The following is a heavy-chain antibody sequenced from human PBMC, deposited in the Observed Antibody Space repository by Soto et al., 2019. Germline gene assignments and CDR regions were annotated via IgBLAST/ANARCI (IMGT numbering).Heavy chain of an antibody. V-gene: IGHV4-31*03. CDR2: IYYIGST. CDR1: GGSISSGDYY. D-gene: IGHD3-22*01. Sequence: QVQLQESGPGLVKPSQTLSLTCTVSGGSISSGDYYWSWIRQHPGKGLEWIGYIYYIGSTHYSSSLKSRVTMSIDTSKNQFPLKLTSVTAADTAVYYCARLSSIDRSGYYLAYWGQGTLVTVSS. J-gene: IGHJ4*02. CDR3: ARLSSIDRSGYYLAY.